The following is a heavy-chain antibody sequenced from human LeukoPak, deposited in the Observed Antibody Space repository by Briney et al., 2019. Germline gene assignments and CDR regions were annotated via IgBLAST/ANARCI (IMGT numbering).Heavy chain of an antibody. D-gene: IGHD2-21*01. Sequence: ASVKVSCKASGYSFTGYYIHWVRQAPGQGLEWMGWINPNSDYTSYAQKFQGRITLTRDTSISTVYMELSPLTSDDTAVYYYAVAPGDYWGQGTLVSVSA. CDR3: AVAPGDY. V-gene: IGHV1-2*02. J-gene: IGHJ4*02. CDR1: GYSFTGYY. CDR2: INPNSDYT.